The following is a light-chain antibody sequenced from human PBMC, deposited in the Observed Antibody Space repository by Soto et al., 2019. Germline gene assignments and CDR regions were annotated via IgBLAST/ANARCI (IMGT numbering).Light chain of an antibody. CDR3: QQYGSSLFT. Sequence: EIVLTQSPGTLSLSPGERATLSCRASQSVSSSYLAWYQQKPGQAPRLLIYGASSRATGIPDRFSGSGSGTDLTLTISRLEPEDFAVYYCQQYGSSLFTVGQGTRLEIK. J-gene: IGKJ5*01. CDR2: GAS. CDR1: QSVSSSY. V-gene: IGKV3-20*01.